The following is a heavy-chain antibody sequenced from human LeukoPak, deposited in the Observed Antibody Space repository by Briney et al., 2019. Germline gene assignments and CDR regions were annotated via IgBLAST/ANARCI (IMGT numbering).Heavy chain of an antibody. D-gene: IGHD6-13*01. CDR3: ARGSSSRGLDYYYYYYMDV. J-gene: IGHJ6*03. CDR2: INWNGGST. Sequence: GGSLRLSCAASGFTFDDYGMSWVRQAPGKGLEWVSGINWNGGSTGYADSVKGRFTMSRDNAKNSLYLQMNSLRAEDTALYYCARGSSSRGLDYYYYYYMDVWGKGTTVTVSS. V-gene: IGHV3-20*04. CDR1: GFTFDDYG.